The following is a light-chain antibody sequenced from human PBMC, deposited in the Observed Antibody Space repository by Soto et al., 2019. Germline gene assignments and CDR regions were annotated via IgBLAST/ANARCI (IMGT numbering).Light chain of an antibody. Sequence: QSVLTQPPSASGTPGQRVTISCSGSSSNIGSNYVYWYQQLPGTAPKLLIYRNNQRPSGVPDRFSGSKSGTSASLAIIGLRSEDEADYYCAAWDDSLSGDYVFGTGTKVT. CDR1: SSNIGSNY. CDR3: AAWDDSLSGDYV. J-gene: IGLJ1*01. CDR2: RNN. V-gene: IGLV1-47*01.